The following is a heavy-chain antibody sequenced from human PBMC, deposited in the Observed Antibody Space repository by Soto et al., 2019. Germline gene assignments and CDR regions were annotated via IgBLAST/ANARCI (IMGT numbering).Heavy chain of an antibody. Sequence: QVQLVQSGAEVKKPGSSVKVSCKASGGTFSSYAISWVRQAPGQGLEWMGGIIPIFGTANYAQKFQGRVTITADESTSTAYMELSSLRSEDTAVYYCARDRNTYYYDSSGYHTFDYWGQGTLVTVSS. V-gene: IGHV1-69*01. J-gene: IGHJ4*02. CDR1: GGTFSSYA. CDR3: ARDRNTYYYDSSGYHTFDY. D-gene: IGHD3-22*01. CDR2: IIPIFGTA.